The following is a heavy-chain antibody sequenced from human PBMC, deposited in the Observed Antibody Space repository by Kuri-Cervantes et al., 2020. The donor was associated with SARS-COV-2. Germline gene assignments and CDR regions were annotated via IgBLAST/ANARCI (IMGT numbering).Heavy chain of an antibody. V-gene: IGHV4-38-2*02. CDR2: ISHSGST. D-gene: IGHD6-6*01. CDR3: ARVARLVSYYFDY. Sequence: SETLSLTCYVSGFSYHWGWIRQSPGKGLEWIGSISHSGSTYYSPSLKSRVTISADTSNNQFSLTMRSVAAADTAVYYCARVARLVSYYFDYWGQGTLVTVSS. J-gene: IGHJ4*02. CDR1: GFSYH.